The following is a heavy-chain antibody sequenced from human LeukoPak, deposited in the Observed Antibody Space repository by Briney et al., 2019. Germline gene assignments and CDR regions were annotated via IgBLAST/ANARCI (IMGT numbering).Heavy chain of an antibody. CDR2: IYYSGST. Sequence: PSQTLSLTCTVSGGSISSGDYYWSWIRQPPGKGLEWIGYIYYSGSTYYNPSRKSRVTISVDTSKNQFSLKLSSVTAADTAVYYCARQYCSGGSCQIYYYYMDVWGKGTTVTVSS. V-gene: IGHV4-30-4*08. D-gene: IGHD2-15*01. J-gene: IGHJ6*03. CDR1: GGSISSGDYY. CDR3: ARQYCSGGSCQIYYYYMDV.